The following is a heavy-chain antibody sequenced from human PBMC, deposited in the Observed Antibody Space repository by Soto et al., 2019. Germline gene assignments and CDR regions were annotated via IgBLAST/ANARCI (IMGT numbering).Heavy chain of an antibody. CDR2: INHSGST. CDR1: GGSFSGYY. Sequence: PSETLSLTCAAYGGSFSGYYWSWIRQSPGKGLEWIGEINHSGSTNYNPSLKSRVTISVDTSKNQFSLKLTSVTAADTAVYYCARLRWEQPWVFDYWGQGTLVTVSS. J-gene: IGHJ4*02. D-gene: IGHD1-26*01. CDR3: ARLRWEQPWVFDY. V-gene: IGHV4-34*01.